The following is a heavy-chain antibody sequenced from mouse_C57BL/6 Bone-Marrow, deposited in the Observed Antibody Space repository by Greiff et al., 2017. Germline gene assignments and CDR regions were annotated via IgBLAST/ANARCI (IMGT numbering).Heavy chain of an antibody. V-gene: IGHV10-3*01. D-gene: IGHD2-4*01. Sequence: VQLKESGGGLVQPKGSLKLSCAASGFTFNTYAMHWVRQAPGKGLEWVARIRSKSSNYATYYADSVKDRFTISRDDSQSMLYLQMNNLKTEDTAMYYCVTSLYYDYPWWYFDVWGTGTTVTVSS. CDR3: VTSLYYDYPWWYFDV. CDR1: GFTFNTYA. J-gene: IGHJ1*03. CDR2: IRSKSSNYAT.